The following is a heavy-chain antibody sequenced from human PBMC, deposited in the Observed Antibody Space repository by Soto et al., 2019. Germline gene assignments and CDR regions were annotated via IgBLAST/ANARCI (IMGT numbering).Heavy chain of an antibody. Sequence: SGPTLVNPTQTLTLTCTFSGFSLSTSGVGVGWIRQPPGKALEWLALIYWDDDKRYSPSLKSRLTITKDTSKNQVVLTMTNMDPVDTATYYCAHTSSGYSYGYGFAYYYYGMDVWGQGTTVTVSS. CDR2: IYWDDDK. CDR1: GFSLSTSGVG. V-gene: IGHV2-5*02. J-gene: IGHJ6*02. D-gene: IGHD5-18*01. CDR3: AHTSSGYSYGYGFAYYYYGMDV.